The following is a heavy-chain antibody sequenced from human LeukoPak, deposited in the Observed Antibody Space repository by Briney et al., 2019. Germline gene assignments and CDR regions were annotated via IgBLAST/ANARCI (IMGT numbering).Heavy chain of an antibody. V-gene: IGHV3-7*03. CDR3: AKLDSSGFDY. D-gene: IGHD3-22*01. Sequence: QPGGSLRLSCAASGFTFSSYWMSWVRQAPGKGLEWVANIKQDGSEKYYADSVKGRFTISRDNSKNTLYLQMNSLRAEDTAVYYCAKLDSSGFDYWGQGTLVTVSS. J-gene: IGHJ4*02. CDR2: IKQDGSEK. CDR1: GFTFSSYW.